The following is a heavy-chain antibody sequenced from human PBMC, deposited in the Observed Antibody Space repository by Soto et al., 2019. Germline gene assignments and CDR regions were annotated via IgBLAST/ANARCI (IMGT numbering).Heavy chain of an antibody. Sequence: QVQLVQSGAEVKKPGSSVKVSCKASGGTFSSYAISWVRQAPGQGLEWMGGSIPIFGTANYAPKFQGRVQLTAEESQSPTDMEVSGLIPAEAAVYYCARDPTYYQDSTGYYHPRRGFLRHWGQGNLV. CDR2: SIPIFGTA. CDR3: ARDPTYYQDSTGYYHPRRGFLRH. D-gene: IGHD3-22*01. V-gene: IGHV1-69*12. CDR1: GGTFSSYA. J-gene: IGHJ1*01.